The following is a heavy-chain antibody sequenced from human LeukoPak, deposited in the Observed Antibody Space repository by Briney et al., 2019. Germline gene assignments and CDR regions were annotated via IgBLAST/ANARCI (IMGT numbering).Heavy chain of an antibody. D-gene: IGHD6-19*01. Sequence: PGGSLRLSCAGSGFTLSRYSMNWFRQAPGKGLERVSSISSSSSYIFYADSVKGRFTISRDNANNSLYLQMSSLRAEDTAAYYCARDAQWLVPEGYYFYMDVWGKGTTVTVSS. J-gene: IGHJ6*03. CDR1: GFTLSRYS. CDR2: ISSSSSYI. V-gene: IGHV3-21*01. CDR3: ARDAQWLVPEGYYFYMDV.